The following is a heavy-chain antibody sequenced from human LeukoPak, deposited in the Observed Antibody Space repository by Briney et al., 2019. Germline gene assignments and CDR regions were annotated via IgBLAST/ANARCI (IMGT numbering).Heavy chain of an antibody. J-gene: IGHJ6*03. V-gene: IGHV1-69*01. Sequence: ASVKVSCKASGGTFSSYAISWVRQAPGQGLEWMGGIIPIFGTANYAQKFQGRVTITADESTSTAYMELSSLRSEDTAVYYCARGRGSATYYYYMDVWGKGTTVTVSS. CDR3: ARGRGSATYYYYMDV. CDR2: IIPIFGTA. D-gene: IGHD1-26*01. CDR1: GGTFSSYA.